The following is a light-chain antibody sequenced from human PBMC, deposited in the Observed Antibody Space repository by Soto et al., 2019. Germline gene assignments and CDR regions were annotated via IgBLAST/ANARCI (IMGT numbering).Light chain of an antibody. V-gene: IGKV1-39*01. CDR3: QQSYRLPLT. Sequence: DIQMTQSPSSLSAFVGDSVTITCHASQRISTFLNWYHQKPGKAPKLLIYSASYLQSGFPSNFSGSGSGTDFTLSIVTLQPEDFVTYVCQQSYRLPLTFGGGTKVEI. CDR1: QRISTF. CDR2: SAS. J-gene: IGKJ4*01.